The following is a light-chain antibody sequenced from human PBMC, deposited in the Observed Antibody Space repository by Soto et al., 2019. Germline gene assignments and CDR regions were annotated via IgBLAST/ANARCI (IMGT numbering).Light chain of an antibody. V-gene: IGLV1-51*02. J-gene: IGLJ1*01. CDR2: ETN. Sequence: QSVLTQPPSVSAAPGQTVTISCSGSGSNIGNNYVSWYQHLPGAAPKLLIFETNRRPAGIPDRFSGSKSGTSATLGITGLQTADEGDYYCASWDNSLSDGRVFGPGNKVTVL. CDR3: ASWDNSLSDGRV. CDR1: GSNIGNNY.